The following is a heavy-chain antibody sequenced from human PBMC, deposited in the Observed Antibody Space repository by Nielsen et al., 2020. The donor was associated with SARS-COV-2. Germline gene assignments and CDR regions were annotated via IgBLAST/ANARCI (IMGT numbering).Heavy chain of an antibody. CDR2: IYFPGRT. D-gene: IGHD5-12*01. Sequence: SATLSLTCTVSGSSISIGGYFWRWIRQPPGKGLEWIGSIYFPGRTSYNPSLKSRVAMSVDTSKNQFSLDLKSVTAADTAVYYCAREASGYDHYKYGMDVWGLGATVTVSS. V-gene: IGHV4-31*03. J-gene: IGHJ6*02. CDR3: AREASGYDHYKYGMDV. CDR1: GSSISIGGYF.